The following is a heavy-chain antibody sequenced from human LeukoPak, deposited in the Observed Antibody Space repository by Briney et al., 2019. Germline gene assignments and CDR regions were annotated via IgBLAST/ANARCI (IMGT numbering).Heavy chain of an antibody. CDR3: ARGYGSYYAFDY. Sequence: PGGSLRLSCAAPGFTFSDYYMSWIRQAPGKGLEWVSYISSSSSYTNYADSVKGRFTISRDNAKNSLYLQMNSLRAEDTAVYYCARGYGSYYAFDYWGQGTLVTVSS. V-gene: IGHV3-11*05. D-gene: IGHD1-26*01. J-gene: IGHJ4*02. CDR1: GFTFSDYY. CDR2: ISSSSSYT.